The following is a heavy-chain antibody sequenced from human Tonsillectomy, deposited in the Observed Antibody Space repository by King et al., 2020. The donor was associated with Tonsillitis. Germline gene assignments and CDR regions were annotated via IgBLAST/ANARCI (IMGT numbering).Heavy chain of an antibody. D-gene: IGHD1-20*01. CDR3: AGDYNWAIDS. Sequence: EVQLVESGGGLVQPGGSLRLSCVASGFTFSAYSLNWVRQAPGKGLEWISYINTNTYDINHADSVKGRFTISRDNAKNSLYLQMNSLRAEDTALYYCAGDYNWAIDSWGQGTLVTVSS. CDR2: INTNTYDI. J-gene: IGHJ4*02. V-gene: IGHV3-48*01. CDR1: GFTFSAYS.